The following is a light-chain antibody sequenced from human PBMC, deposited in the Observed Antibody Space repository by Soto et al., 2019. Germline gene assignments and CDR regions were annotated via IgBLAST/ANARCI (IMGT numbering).Light chain of an antibody. J-gene: IGLJ1*01. CDR3: CSFAGSYTYV. Sequence: LAQPRSVSGSPGQSVTISCTGSSSVVGRYEYVSWYQQHPGKVPKLIIYDVSERPAGVPDRFSGSKSGNTASLTISGLQAEDEADYSCCSFAGSYTYVFGGGTKVTVL. CDR2: DVS. V-gene: IGLV2-11*01. CDR1: SSVVGRYEY.